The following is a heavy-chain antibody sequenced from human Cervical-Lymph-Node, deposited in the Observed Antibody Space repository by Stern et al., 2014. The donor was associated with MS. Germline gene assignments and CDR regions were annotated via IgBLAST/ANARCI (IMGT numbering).Heavy chain of an antibody. CDR2: IYTSGSP. Sequence: QVQLVESGPGLVKPSETLSLTCTVSGGSISSYYWSWIRQPAGGGLEWIGHIYTSGSPNYSPSLKSRVTMSVDTSNNQFSLELSSVTAADTAVYYCARVTYCGVDCYSEDYWGQGTLVTVSS. CDR1: GGSISSYY. J-gene: IGHJ4*02. V-gene: IGHV4-4*07. D-gene: IGHD2-21*02. CDR3: ARVTYCGVDCYSEDY.